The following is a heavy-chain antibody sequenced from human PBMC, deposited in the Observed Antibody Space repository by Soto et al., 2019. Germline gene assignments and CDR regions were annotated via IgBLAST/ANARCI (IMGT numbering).Heavy chain of an antibody. CDR3: AHSFKRAATGPFYYYAMDV. Sequence: ASGPTLVNPTQTLTLICTFSGFSLTTTGVGVGWIRQPPGKALEWLALIYWNDYKHYSPSLKSRLTITKDTSKDQVALTMTNMDPVDTATYYCAHSFKRAATGPFYYYAMDVWGQGTTVTVSS. V-gene: IGHV2-5*01. D-gene: IGHD6-13*01. J-gene: IGHJ6*02. CDR2: IYWNDYK. CDR1: GFSLTTTGVG.